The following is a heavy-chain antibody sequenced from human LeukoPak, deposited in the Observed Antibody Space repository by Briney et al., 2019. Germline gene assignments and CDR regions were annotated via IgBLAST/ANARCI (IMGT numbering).Heavy chain of an antibody. CDR3: ARVVAVTGTPVYYMDV. V-gene: IGHV1-2*02. CDR1: GYMFTGYY. J-gene: IGHJ6*03. CDR2: INPNSGGT. Sequence: ASVKVSCKASGYMFTGYYMHWVRQAPGQGLEWMGWINPNSGGTNYAQKFQGRVTMTRDTSISTAYMDLNRLRSDDTAVYYCARVVAVTGTPVYYMDVWGKGTTVTASS. D-gene: IGHD6-19*01.